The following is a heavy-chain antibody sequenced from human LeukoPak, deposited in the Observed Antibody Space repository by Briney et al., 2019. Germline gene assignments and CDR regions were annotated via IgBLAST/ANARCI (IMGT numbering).Heavy chain of an antibody. J-gene: IGHJ5*02. V-gene: IGHV3-21*01. Sequence: GGSLRLSCAASGFTFSSYSMNWVRQAPGKGLEWVSSISSSSSYIYYADSVKGRFTISRDNAKNSLYLQMNSLRAEDTAVYYCAKMGATKDIWFDPWGQGTLVTVSS. CDR3: AKMGATKDIWFDP. CDR1: GFTFSSYS. D-gene: IGHD1-26*01. CDR2: ISSSSSYI.